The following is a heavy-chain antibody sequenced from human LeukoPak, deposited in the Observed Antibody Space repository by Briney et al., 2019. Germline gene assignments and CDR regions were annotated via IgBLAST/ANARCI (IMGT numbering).Heavy chain of an antibody. V-gene: IGHV3-23*01. J-gene: IGHJ6*03. CDR1: GFTFNNYA. D-gene: IGHD3-22*01. CDR3: AKFGESSSYYYYYYHMDV. CDR2: ITGSGGST. Sequence: GGSLRLSCAASGFTFNNYAMSWVRQAPGKGLEWVSGITGSGGSTYYADSVKGRFAISRDNSKNTLYLQMNSLRAEDTAVYYCAKFGESSSYYYYYYHMDVWGKGTTVTVSS.